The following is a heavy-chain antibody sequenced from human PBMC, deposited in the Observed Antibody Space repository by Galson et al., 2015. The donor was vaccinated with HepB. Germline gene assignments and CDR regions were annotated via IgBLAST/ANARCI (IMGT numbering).Heavy chain of an antibody. D-gene: IGHD3-3*01. CDR1: GFTFSISA. V-gene: IGHV3-23*01. Sequence: SLRLSCAASGFTFSISAMSWVRQAPGKGLEWVSVLSGSGGSTYYADSVKGRFTISRDNSKNTLYLQMSSLRAEDTAVYYCAKGRGSGYYIFDYWGQGTLVTVSS. J-gene: IGHJ4*02. CDR2: LSGSGGST. CDR3: AKGRGSGYYIFDY.